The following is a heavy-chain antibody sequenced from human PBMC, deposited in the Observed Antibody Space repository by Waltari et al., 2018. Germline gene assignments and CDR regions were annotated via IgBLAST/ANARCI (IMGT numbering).Heavy chain of an antibody. CDR1: GIPFRPHS. CDR2: IGTTDSYI. CDR3: ARDGEFLRLGTTDY. J-gene: IGHJ4*02. D-gene: IGHD3-10*01. V-gene: IGHV3-21*02. Sequence: VQLVGLGGGLVQPGGYLLPSRAASGIPFRPHSLSWIRQAPGKGLEWVSSIGTTDSYIYYANSVRGRFTTSRDNAKNSLFLQMNGLRADDTGVYYCARDGEFLRLGTTDYWGQGTLITVSS.